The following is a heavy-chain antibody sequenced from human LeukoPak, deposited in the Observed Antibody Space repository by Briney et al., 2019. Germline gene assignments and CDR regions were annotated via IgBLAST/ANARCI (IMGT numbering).Heavy chain of an antibody. V-gene: IGHV3-23*01. CDR1: GFTLSSYA. CDR3: AKDLSSSWQIDY. D-gene: IGHD6-13*01. J-gene: IGHJ4*02. CDR2: ITGSSDKT. Sequence: GGSLRLSCAASGFTLSSYAMNWVRQAPGKGLEWVSGITGSSDKTFYADSVKGRFTIPRDSSKNTMYLQMNSLRGEDSAVYYCAKDLSSSWQIDYWGQGTLVTVSS.